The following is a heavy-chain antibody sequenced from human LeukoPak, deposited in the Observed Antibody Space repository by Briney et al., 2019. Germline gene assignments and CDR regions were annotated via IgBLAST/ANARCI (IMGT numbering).Heavy chain of an antibody. CDR2: INQDGSEK. J-gene: IGHJ4*02. CDR1: GFDFNDYW. V-gene: IGHV3-7*03. CDR3: AIDRGTSSLWDFDY. Sequence: GGSLRLSCAASGFDFNDYWMSWVRQAPGEGLEWVANINQDGSEKYYVDSVRGRFTMSRDNARNSLYLQMTSPRAEDTAVYYCAIDRGTSSLWDFDYWGQGTLVTVFS. D-gene: IGHD6-6*01.